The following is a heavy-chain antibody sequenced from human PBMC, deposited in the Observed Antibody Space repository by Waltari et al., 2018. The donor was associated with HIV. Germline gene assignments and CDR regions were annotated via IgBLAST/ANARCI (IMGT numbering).Heavy chain of an antibody. D-gene: IGHD5-18*01. CDR1: GFRFDDYT. CDR3: AKGLPITF. V-gene: IGHV3-43*01. CDR2: IRWDGRNI. Sequence: EVQLEESGGALLQPGGSLRLSCAASGFRFDDYTMHWVRQAPAKGLGWVSLIRWDGRNIQYADSVKGRFTVSRDNSKNSLSLQMNSLRTEDTALYYCAKGLPITFWGQGTTVTVSS. J-gene: IGHJ6*02.